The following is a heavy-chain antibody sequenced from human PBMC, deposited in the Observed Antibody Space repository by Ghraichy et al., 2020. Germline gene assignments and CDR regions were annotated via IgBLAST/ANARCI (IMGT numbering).Heavy chain of an antibody. CDR1: GGSISSGGYS. Sequence: SETLSLTCAVSGGSISSGGYSWSWIRQPPGKGLEWIGYIYHSGSTYYNPSLKSRVTISVDRSKNQFSLKLSSVTAADTAVYYCARGLYYYDSSGYYGDRTYYFDYWGQGTLVTVSS. J-gene: IGHJ4*02. D-gene: IGHD3-22*01. CDR2: IYHSGST. CDR3: ARGLYYYDSSGYYGDRTYYFDY. V-gene: IGHV4-30-2*01.